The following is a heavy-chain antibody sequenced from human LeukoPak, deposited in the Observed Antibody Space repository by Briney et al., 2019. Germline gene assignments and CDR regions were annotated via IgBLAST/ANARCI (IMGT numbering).Heavy chain of an antibody. Sequence: KPGGSLRLSCAASGFTFSSYSMNWVRQAPGKGLEWVSSISSSSSYIYYADSVKGRFTISRDNAKNSLYLQMNSLRAEDTDVYYCASPGGRSRVSDAFDIWGQGTMVTVSS. CDR2: ISSSSSYI. J-gene: IGHJ3*02. CDR3: ASPGGRSRVSDAFDI. D-gene: IGHD3-16*01. CDR1: GFTFSSYS. V-gene: IGHV3-21*01.